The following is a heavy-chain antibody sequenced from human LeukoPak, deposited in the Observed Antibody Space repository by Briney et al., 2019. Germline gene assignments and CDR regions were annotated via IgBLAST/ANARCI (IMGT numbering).Heavy chain of an antibody. CDR1: GFTFSSYA. V-gene: IGHV3-23*01. CDR3: ARDPAYCGGDCYLPYYYYGMDV. Sequence: GGSLRLSCAASGFTFSSYAMSWVRQAPGKGLEWVSAISGSGGSTYYADSVKGRFTISRDNSKNTLYLQMNSLRAEDTAVYYCARDPAYCGGDCYLPYYYYGMDVWGQGTTVTVSS. J-gene: IGHJ6*02. CDR2: ISGSGGST. D-gene: IGHD2-21*02.